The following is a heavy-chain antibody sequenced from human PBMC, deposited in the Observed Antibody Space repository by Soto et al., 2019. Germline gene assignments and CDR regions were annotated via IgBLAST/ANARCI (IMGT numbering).Heavy chain of an antibody. D-gene: IGHD5-12*01. J-gene: IGHJ4*02. Sequence: QVPLVQSGPEVKKPGSSVKVSCKASGNTFSTYTINWVRQAPGQGLEWLGRVIPLFDKTDYAQKFQGRVTITADKTTRTAYLGLGSLISEGPAGYFCARGNDGYENYWAQGTLVTVSS. CDR2: VIPLFDKT. CDR1: GNTFSTYT. CDR3: ARGNDGYENY. V-gene: IGHV1-69*02.